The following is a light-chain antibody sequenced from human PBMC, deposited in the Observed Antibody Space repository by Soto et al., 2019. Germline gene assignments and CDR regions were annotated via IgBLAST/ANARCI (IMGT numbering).Light chain of an antibody. V-gene: IGKV3-20*01. CDR2: GTS. J-gene: IGKJ1*01. CDR1: QNVGSAY. Sequence: EIVQTQSPGTLSLSPGDRASLSCRASQNVGSAYLAWYQHKPGQAPRLLIFGTSSRATGIPDRFSGSGSGTDFTLTISRLEAEDFAVYYCQQYGGSRWTFGQGTKVEAK. CDR3: QQYGGSRWT.